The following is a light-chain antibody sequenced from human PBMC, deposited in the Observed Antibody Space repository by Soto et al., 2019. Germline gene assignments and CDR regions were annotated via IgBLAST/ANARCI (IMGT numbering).Light chain of an antibody. CDR2: RNN. CDR1: SSNIGSNY. J-gene: IGLJ3*02. Sequence: QSVLTQPPSASGTPGQRVTISCSGSSSNIGSNYLYWYQQLPGTAPKLLIYRNNQRPSGVPDRFSGSKSGTSGSLAISGLRSEDGAVYYCVAWDDTLTAWMYGGGTKLTVL. CDR3: VAWDDTLTAWM. V-gene: IGLV1-47*01.